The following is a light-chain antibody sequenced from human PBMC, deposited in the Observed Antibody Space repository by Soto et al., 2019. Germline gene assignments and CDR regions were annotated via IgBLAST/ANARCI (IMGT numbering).Light chain of an antibody. CDR2: EVS. CDR1: SSDVGGYNY. V-gene: IGLV2-8*01. J-gene: IGLJ2*01. Sequence: QSALTQPPSASGSPGQSVTISCTGTSSDVGGYNYVSWYQQHPGKAPKLMIYEVSTRPSGVPDRFSGSKSGNTASLTVSGLQAEDEDDYYCSSYAGSNNFEVVFGGGTKLTVL. CDR3: SSYAGSNNFEVV.